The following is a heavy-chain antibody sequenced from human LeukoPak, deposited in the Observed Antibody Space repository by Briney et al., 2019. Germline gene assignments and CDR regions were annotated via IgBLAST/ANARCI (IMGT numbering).Heavy chain of an antibody. Sequence: ASVKVSRKASGYTFTNYVVHWVRQAPGQRPEWMGWINAGNGDTKYSQNFQGRVTITRDTSASTAYMEPSSLTSEDTALYYCARDDCGDTCYPGGYWGQGTLVTVSS. CDR3: ARDDCGDTCYPGGY. CDR1: GYTFTNYV. V-gene: IGHV1-3*01. CDR2: INAGNGDT. J-gene: IGHJ4*02. D-gene: IGHD2-21*01.